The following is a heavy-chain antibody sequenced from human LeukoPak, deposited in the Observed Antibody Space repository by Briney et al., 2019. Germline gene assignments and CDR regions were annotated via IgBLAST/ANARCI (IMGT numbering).Heavy chain of an antibody. V-gene: IGHV3-23*01. D-gene: IGHD6-13*01. Sequence: LSGGSLRLSCAASGFTLSSYAMSWVRQAPGKGLEWVSLISGNAGSTYYADSVKGRFTISRDNSKNTLYLQMNSLRAEDTAVYYCAREGQQLVFGAAYHYYYGMDVWGQGTTVTVSS. J-gene: IGHJ6*02. CDR2: ISGNAGST. CDR3: AREGQQLVFGAAYHYYYGMDV. CDR1: GFTLSSYA.